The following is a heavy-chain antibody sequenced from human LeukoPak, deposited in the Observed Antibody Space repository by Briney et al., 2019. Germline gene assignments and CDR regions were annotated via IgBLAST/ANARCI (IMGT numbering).Heavy chain of an antibody. CDR2: ISVSGENT. CDR3: AKYGSGTYYNGLH. J-gene: IGHJ4*02. CDR1: GFTFSSYA. V-gene: IGHV3-23*01. Sequence: PGGSLRLSCAASGFTFSSYAMTWVRQAPGKGLQWVSTISVSGENTYYADSVKGRCTISRDISKSTLYLQMNSLRDEDTALYYCAKYGSGTYYNGLHWGQGTLVTVSS. D-gene: IGHD3-10*01.